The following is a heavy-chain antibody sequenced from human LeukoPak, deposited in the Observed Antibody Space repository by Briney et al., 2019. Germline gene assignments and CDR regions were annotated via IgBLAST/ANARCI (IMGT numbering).Heavy chain of an antibody. J-gene: IGHJ3*02. Sequence: SETLSLTCTVSGGSISSGSYYWSWIRQPAGKGLEWIGRIYTSGNTNYNPSLKSRVTISVDTSKNQFSLKLSSVTAADTAVYYCARHRGIAVAGFVPSDAFDIWGQGTMVTVSS. CDR1: GGSISSGSYY. D-gene: IGHD6-19*01. V-gene: IGHV4-61*02. CDR3: ARHRGIAVAGFVPSDAFDI. CDR2: IYTSGNT.